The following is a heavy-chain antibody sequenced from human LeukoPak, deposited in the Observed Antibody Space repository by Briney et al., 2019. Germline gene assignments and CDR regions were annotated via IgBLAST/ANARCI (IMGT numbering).Heavy chain of an antibody. J-gene: IGHJ3*02. V-gene: IGHV3-74*01. CDR2: INSDGSST. D-gene: IGHD6-19*01. Sequence: GGSLRLSCAASGFTFSNYWMHWVRQAPGKGLVWVSLINSDGSSTNYADSVKGRFTIYRDNAKNTLYLQMNSLRAEDTAVYYCAAESSAWSAFDIWGQGTMVTVSA. CDR1: GFTFSNYW. CDR3: AAESSAWSAFDI.